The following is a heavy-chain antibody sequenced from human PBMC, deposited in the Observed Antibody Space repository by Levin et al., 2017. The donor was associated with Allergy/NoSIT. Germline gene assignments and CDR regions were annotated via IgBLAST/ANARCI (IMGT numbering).Heavy chain of an antibody. Sequence: SETLSLTCTVSGGSISSGGHYWSWIRQHPGKGLEWIGYIYYSGSTSYNPSLKSRLTISEDTSKNQFSLKMASVTAADTAVYYCVRGHSGGDWYFDLWGRGTLVTVSS. D-gene: IGHD1-14*01. V-gene: IGHV4-31*03. CDR1: GGSISSGGHY. CDR2: IYYSGST. J-gene: IGHJ2*01. CDR3: VRGHSGGDWYFDL.